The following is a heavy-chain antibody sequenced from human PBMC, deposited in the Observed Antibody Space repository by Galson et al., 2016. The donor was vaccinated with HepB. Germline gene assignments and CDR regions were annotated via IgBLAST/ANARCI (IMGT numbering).Heavy chain of an antibody. J-gene: IGHJ5*02. V-gene: IGHV1-2*06. CDR2: INPNSGGT. D-gene: IGHD6-19*01. Sequence: SVKVSCKASGYTFTGYYMHWVRQAPGQGLEWMGRINPNSGGTNYAQKFQGRVTMTRDTFISTAYMELSRLKSDDTAVYYYAREWGRWLVLRWFDPWGQGTLVTVSS. CDR3: AREWGRWLVLRWFDP. CDR1: GYTFTGYY.